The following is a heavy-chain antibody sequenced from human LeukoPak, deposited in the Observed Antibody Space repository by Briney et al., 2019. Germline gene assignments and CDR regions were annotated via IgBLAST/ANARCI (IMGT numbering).Heavy chain of an antibody. CDR2: IIPIFGTA. V-gene: IGHV1-69*13. CDR3: ARDWIQGASGWYRYYFDY. D-gene: IGHD6-19*01. CDR1: GGTFSSYA. J-gene: IGHJ4*02. Sequence: ASVTVSCTASGGTFSSYAISWVRQAPGQGLEWMGGIIPIFGTANYAQKFQGRVTITADESTSTAYMELSSLRSEDTAVYYCARDWIQGASGWYRYYFDYWGQGTLVTVSS.